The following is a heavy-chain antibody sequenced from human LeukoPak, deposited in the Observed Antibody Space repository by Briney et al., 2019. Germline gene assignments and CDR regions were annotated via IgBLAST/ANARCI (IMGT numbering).Heavy chain of an antibody. CDR2: INHSGST. CDR1: GGSFSGYY. J-gene: IGHJ4*02. V-gene: IGHV4-34*01. CDR3: ARGPYYDFWSGYPSHYFDY. D-gene: IGHD3-3*01. Sequence: SSETLSLTCAVYGGSFSGYYWSWIRQPPGKGLEWIGEINHSGSTNYNPSLKSRVTISVDTSKNQFSLKLSSVTAADAAVYYCARGPYYDFWSGYPSHYFDYWGQGTLVTVSS.